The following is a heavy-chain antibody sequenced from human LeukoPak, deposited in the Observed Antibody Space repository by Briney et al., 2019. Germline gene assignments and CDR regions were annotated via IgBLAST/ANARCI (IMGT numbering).Heavy chain of an antibody. J-gene: IGHJ5*02. CDR3: VLEGNWNYIARLGITGFDP. CDR1: GDTFSSYA. Sequence: SVKVSCKASGDTFSSYAISWVRQAPGQGLEWMGRIIPIFGTANYAQKFQGRVTITTDESPSTAYMELSSLRSEDTAVYYCVLEGNWNYIARLGITGFDPWGQGTLVTVSS. D-gene: IGHD1-7*01. V-gene: IGHV1-69*05. CDR2: IIPIFGTA.